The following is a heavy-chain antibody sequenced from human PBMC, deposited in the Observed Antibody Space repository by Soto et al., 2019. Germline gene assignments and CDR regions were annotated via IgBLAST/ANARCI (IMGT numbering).Heavy chain of an antibody. V-gene: IGHV1-3*01. CDR3: AIEYCSSTSCYPSYYYYYGMDV. D-gene: IGHD2-2*01. CDR1: GYTFTSYA. Sequence: GASVKVSCKASGYTFTSYAMHWVRQAPGQRLEWMGWINAGNGNTKYSQKFQGRVTITRDTSASTAYMELSSLRSEDTAVYYCAIEYCSSTSCYPSYYYYYGMDVWGQGTTVTVSS. J-gene: IGHJ6*02. CDR2: INAGNGNT.